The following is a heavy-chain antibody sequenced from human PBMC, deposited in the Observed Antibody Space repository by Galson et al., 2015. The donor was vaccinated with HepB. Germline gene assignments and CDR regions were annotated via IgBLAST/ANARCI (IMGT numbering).Heavy chain of an antibody. Sequence: SVKVSCKASGYTFSSHAIHWVRQAPGHRFEWMGWISAGNGNTKYSQKFQGRVTISSDTSARTAYMELSSLTSEDTAVYYCARSADRTIYGVVIGGMDVWGQGTTVTVSS. J-gene: IGHJ6*02. D-gene: IGHD3-3*01. CDR3: ARSADRTIYGVVIGGMDV. V-gene: IGHV1-3*01. CDR2: ISAGNGNT. CDR1: GYTFSSHA.